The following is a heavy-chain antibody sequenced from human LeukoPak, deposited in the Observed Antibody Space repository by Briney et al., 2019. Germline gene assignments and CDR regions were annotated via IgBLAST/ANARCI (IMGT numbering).Heavy chain of an antibody. CDR3: AREVSYCGTTNCQSDY. J-gene: IGHJ4*02. V-gene: IGHV3-33*01. D-gene: IGHD2-2*01. Sequence: PGRSLRLSCAASGFTFSSYGMHWVRQAPGKGLEWVALIWYDGSNKYYADSVKGRFTISRDNSKNTVFLQMNSLRAEDTAVYYCAREVSYCGTTNCQSDYWGQGTLVTVSS. CDR2: IWYDGSNK. CDR1: GFTFSSYG.